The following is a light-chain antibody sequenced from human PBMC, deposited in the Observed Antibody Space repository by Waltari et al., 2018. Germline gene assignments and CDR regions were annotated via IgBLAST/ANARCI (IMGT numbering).Light chain of an antibody. Sequence: SHELTQPSSVSVSPGQTATITCSGDALPKQHAYWYQQKPGQAPLLVIYKDTERPSGIPERFSGSSSGTTVTLTISGVQAEDEADYHWQSTEYGGRYWGFGGGTKLTVL. CDR2: KDT. CDR3: QSTEYGGRYWG. J-gene: IGLJ3*02. V-gene: IGLV3-25*03. CDR1: ALPKQH.